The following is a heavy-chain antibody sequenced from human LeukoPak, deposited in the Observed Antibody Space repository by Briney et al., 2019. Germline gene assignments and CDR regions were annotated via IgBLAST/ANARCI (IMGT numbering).Heavy chain of an antibody. CDR2: ISSGGSTV. D-gene: IGHD6-19*01. V-gene: IGHV3-48*03. Sequence: PGGSLRLSCAASGFIFSTYEMNWVRQAPGKGLEWLSYISSGGSTVYYADSVKGRFTISRDNAKNSLYLQMNSLRAEDTAIYYCARETTAVAALDVWGQGTTVTVSS. J-gene: IGHJ6*02. CDR1: GFIFSTYE. CDR3: ARETTAVAALDV.